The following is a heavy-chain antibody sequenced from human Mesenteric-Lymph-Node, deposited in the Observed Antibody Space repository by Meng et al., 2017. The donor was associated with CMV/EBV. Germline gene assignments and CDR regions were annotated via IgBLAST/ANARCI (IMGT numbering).Heavy chain of an antibody. CDR3: ARGALYGGNSETLDY. V-gene: IGHV4-59*01. Sequence: SETLSLTCTVSGGSISSYYWSWIRQPPGKGLEWIGYIYYSGSTNYNPSLKSRVTISVDTSKNQFSLKLSSVTAADTAVYYRARGALYGGNSETLDYWGQGTLVTVSS. CDR2: IYYSGST. CDR1: GGSISSYY. J-gene: IGHJ4*02. D-gene: IGHD4-23*01.